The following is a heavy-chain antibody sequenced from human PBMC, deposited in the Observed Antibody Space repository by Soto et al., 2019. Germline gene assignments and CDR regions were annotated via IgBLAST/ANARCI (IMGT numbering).Heavy chain of an antibody. CDR3: VKDIGASGAYWYFDL. Sequence: EMQLVESGGGLVQPGRSLRLSCAASGFTFDDFAMHWVRQAPGKGLEWVSGINWNSGDIDYADSVRGRITISRDNAKNALYLQMNSLRAEDAAFYYCVKDIGASGAYWYFDLWGRGTLVTVSS. V-gene: IGHV3-9*01. D-gene: IGHD2-8*02. J-gene: IGHJ2*01. CDR1: GFTFDDFA. CDR2: INWNSGDI.